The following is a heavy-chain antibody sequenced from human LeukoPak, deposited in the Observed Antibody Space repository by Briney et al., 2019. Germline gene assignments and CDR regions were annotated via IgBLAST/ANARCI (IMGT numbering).Heavy chain of an antibody. CDR1: GFIFEVYA. CDR2: IGWNSGSL. J-gene: IGHJ4*01. V-gene: IGHV3-9*01. CDR3: AKDRDYSSSGASVDY. D-gene: IGHD6-6*01. Sequence: GGSLRLSCAASGFIFEVYAMQWVRQAPGRGLVWVSGIGWNSGSLGYADSVKGRFTISRDNAKNSLYLQMTSLRAEDTALYYCAKDRDYSSSGASVDYWGQGTLVTVSS.